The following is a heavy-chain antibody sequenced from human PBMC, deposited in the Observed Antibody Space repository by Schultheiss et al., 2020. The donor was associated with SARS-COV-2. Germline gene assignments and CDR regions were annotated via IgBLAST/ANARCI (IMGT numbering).Heavy chain of an antibody. D-gene: IGHD1-26*01. CDR2: ISYDGSNK. Sequence: GGSLRLSCAASGFTFSSYAMHWVRQAPGKGLEWVAVISYDGSNKYYADSVKGRFTISRDNAKNSLYLQMNSLRAEDTAVYYCARGGGGSYHPGTYYYYGMDVWGQGTTVTVSS. CDR3: ARGGGGSYHPGTYYYYGMDV. J-gene: IGHJ6*02. V-gene: IGHV3-30*07. CDR1: GFTFSSYA.